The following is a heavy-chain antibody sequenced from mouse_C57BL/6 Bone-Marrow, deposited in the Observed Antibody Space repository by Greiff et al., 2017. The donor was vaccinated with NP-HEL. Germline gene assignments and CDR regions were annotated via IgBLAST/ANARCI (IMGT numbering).Heavy chain of an antibody. CDR1: GFSLTSYA. Sequence: VQLQQSGPGLVAPSQSLSITCTVSGFSLTSYAISWVRQPPGQGLEWLGVIWPGGGTNYNSALKSSLSISKDNSKSQVFLKMNSLQTDDTARYYCARNCDDGFGTYFDYWGQGTTLTVSA. D-gene: IGHD2-3*01. CDR2: IWPGGGT. CDR3: ARNCDDGFGTYFDY. J-gene: IGHJ2*01. V-gene: IGHV2-9-1*01.